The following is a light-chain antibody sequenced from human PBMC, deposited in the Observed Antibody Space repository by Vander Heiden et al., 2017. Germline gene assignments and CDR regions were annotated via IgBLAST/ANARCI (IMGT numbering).Light chain of an antibody. CDR1: KSISSY. CDR3: QQSDSTPYT. CDR2: AAS. J-gene: IGKJ2*01. V-gene: IGKV1-39*01. Sequence: IQMTQPPTSLSAAGGDRVTISSRASKSISSYLNWYQQKPGKAPKLLIYAASSLQSGVPSRFSGSGSGTDFTLTISSLEPEDFATYYCQQSDSTPYTFGQGTKLEIK.